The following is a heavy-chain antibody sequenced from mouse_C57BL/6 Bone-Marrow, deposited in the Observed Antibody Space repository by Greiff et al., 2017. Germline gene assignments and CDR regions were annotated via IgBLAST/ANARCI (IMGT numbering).Heavy chain of an antibody. J-gene: IGHJ3*01. V-gene: IGHV1-4*01. Sequence: VQLQQSGAELARPGASVKMSCKASGYTFTSYTMHWVKQRPGQGLEWIGYINPSSGYTKYNQKFKDKATLTADKSSSTAYMQLSSLTSEDSAVYYCANLPPAWFAYWGQGTLVTVSA. CDR2: INPSSGYT. CDR1: GYTFTSYT. CDR3: ANLPPAWFAY.